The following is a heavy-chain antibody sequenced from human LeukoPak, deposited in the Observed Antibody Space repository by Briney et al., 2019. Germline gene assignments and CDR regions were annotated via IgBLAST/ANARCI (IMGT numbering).Heavy chain of an antibody. CDR2: ISWNSGSI. J-gene: IGHJ4*02. CDR3: AKRADPDRYFDY. Sequence: GGSLRLSCAASGFTFDDYAMHWVRQAPGKGLEWVSGISWNSGSIGYADSVKGRFTISRDNAKNSLYLQMNSLRAEDTALYYCAKRADPDRYFDYWGQGTLVTVSS. V-gene: IGHV3-9*01. CDR1: GFTFDDYA.